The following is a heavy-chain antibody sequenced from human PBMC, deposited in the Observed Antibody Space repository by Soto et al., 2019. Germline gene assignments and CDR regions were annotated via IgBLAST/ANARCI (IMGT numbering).Heavy chain of an antibody. CDR1: GYTFTSYG. J-gene: IGHJ5*01. D-gene: IGHD1-1*01. CDR3: ALYQSWHDLVWWFYS. Sequence: ASVKVSCKTSGYTFTSYGISWVRQAPGQGLEWMGWISTYKGNTNYAQKFQGRVTMTTDTSTSTGYMELNSLTSEDTAVYYCALYQSWHDLVWWFYSWGQGTLVPVSS. CDR2: ISTYKGNT. V-gene: IGHV1-18*01.